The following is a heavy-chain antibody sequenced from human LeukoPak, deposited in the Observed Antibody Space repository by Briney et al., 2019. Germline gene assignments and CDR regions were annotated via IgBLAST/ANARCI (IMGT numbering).Heavy chain of an antibody. D-gene: IGHD6-13*01. CDR1: GYTFTSYD. CDR2: MNPNSGNT. Sequence: GASVKVSCKASGYTFTSYDINWVRQATGQGLEWMGWMNPNSGNTGYAQKFQGRVTMTRNTSISTAYMELSSMRSEYTAVYYCARGIAAAEVCFDPWGQGTLVTVSS. V-gene: IGHV1-8*01. CDR3: ARGIAAAEVCFDP. J-gene: IGHJ5*02.